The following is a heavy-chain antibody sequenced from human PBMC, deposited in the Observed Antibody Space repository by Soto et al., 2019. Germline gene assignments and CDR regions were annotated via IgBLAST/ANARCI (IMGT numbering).Heavy chain of an antibody. V-gene: IGHV4-39*01. Sequence: SEPLSLTCTVSGGSISSSSYYWGWIRQPPGKGLEWIGSIYYSGSTYYNPSLKSRVTISVDTSKNQFSLKLSSVTAADTAVYYCASHGGGSSWFYYYYGMDVWGQGTTVTVSS. CDR3: ASHGGGSSWFYYYYGMDV. CDR2: IYYSGST. CDR1: GGSISSSSYY. J-gene: IGHJ6*02. D-gene: IGHD6-13*01.